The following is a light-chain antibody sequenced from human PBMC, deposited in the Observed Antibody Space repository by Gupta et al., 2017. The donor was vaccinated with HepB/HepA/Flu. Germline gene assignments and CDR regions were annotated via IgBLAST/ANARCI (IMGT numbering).Light chain of an antibody. CDR2: GAS. CDR1: QSISGY. Sequence: DIQMTQSPSSLSASVGDRVTITCRASQSISGYLNWYQQKPGKAPKLLIYGASSLQTGVPSRFSGSESGTDITLTISSLQPEDFATYFCQQNYRTPISFGQGTKLEIK. V-gene: IGKV1-39*01. J-gene: IGKJ2*03. CDR3: QQNYRTPIS.